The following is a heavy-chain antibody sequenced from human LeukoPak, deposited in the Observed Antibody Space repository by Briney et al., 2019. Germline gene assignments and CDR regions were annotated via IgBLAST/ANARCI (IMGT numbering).Heavy chain of an antibody. D-gene: IGHD5-18*01. Sequence: GASVKVSCKASGYTFTGYYMHWVRQAPGQGLEWMGWINPNSGGTNYAQKFQGRVTMTRDTSISTAYMELSRLRSDDTAVYYCARAVGYSYGYVDYWGQGTLVTVSS. CDR3: ARAVGYSYGYVDY. CDR2: INPNSGGT. J-gene: IGHJ4*02. V-gene: IGHV1-2*02. CDR1: GYTFTGYY.